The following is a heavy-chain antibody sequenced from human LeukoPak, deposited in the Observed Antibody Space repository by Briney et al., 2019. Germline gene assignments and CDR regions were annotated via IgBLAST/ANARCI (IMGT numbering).Heavy chain of an antibody. J-gene: IGHJ4*02. Sequence: GGSLRLSCATSGFAFKKYAMYWVRQAPGKGLEWVSGISDNGGSTYYTDSVKGRFTISRENAKNSLYLQMNSLRAGDTAVYYCARGCYYDSSGYPPYFDYWGQGTLVTVSS. D-gene: IGHD3-22*01. CDR3: ARGCYYDSSGYPPYFDY. V-gene: IGHV3-23*01. CDR2: ISDNGGST. CDR1: GFAFKKYA.